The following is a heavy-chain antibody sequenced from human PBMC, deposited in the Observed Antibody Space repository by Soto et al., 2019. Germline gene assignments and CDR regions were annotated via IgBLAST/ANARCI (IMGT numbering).Heavy chain of an antibody. D-gene: IGHD3-16*02. J-gene: IGHJ4*02. CDR1: GGSISSYY. V-gene: IGHV4-59*08. CDR2: IYYSGST. Sequence: SETLSLTCTVSGGSISSYYWSGIRQPPGKGLEWIGYIYYSGSTNYNPSLKSRVTISVDTSKNQFSLKLSSVTAADTAVYYCAGGSYPSRNFEDWGQGTLVTLSS. CDR3: AGGSYPSRNFED.